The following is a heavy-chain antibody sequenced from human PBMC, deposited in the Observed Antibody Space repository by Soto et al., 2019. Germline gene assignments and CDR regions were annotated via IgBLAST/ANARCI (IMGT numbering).Heavy chain of an antibody. CDR3: ARDRGGSTLSAFDI. CDR2: ISYDGSNK. CDR1: GFTFSSYA. J-gene: IGHJ3*02. D-gene: IGHD3-10*01. Sequence: PGGSLRLSCAASGFTFSSYAMHWVRQAPGKGLEWVAVISYDGSNKYYADSVKGRFTISRDNSKNTLYLQMNSLRAEDTAVYYCARDRGGSTLSAFDIWGQGTMVTVSS. V-gene: IGHV3-30-3*01.